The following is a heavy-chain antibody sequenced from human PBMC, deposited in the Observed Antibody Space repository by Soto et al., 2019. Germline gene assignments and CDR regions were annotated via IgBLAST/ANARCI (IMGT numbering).Heavy chain of an antibody. D-gene: IGHD1-26*01. J-gene: IGHJ4*02. CDR2: IYYSVST. V-gene: IGHV4-59*01. Sequence: PSETLSLTCTVSGGSISSYYWSWIRQPPGKGFEWIGYIYYSVSTNYNPSLKSRVTISVDTSKNQFSLKLSSVTAADTAVYYCARVRGGSYYPYFDYWGQGTLVTVSS. CDR1: GGSISSYY. CDR3: ARVRGGSYYPYFDY.